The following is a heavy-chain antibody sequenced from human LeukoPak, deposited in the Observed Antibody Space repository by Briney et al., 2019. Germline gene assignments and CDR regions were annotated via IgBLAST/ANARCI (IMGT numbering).Heavy chain of an antibody. D-gene: IGHD2/OR15-2a*01. CDR2: ISFGGGHI. J-gene: IGHJ6*02. V-gene: IGHV3-21*01. Sequence: GGSLRLSCVASRFTFSSYSMTWVRRAPGTGLEWVSSISFGGGHIFYTDSVKGRFTIFRDDSKNSLYLEMNSLRAEDTAVYFCARIVLMPPYGMDVWGQGTTVTVSS. CDR3: ARIVLMPPYGMDV. CDR1: RFTFSSYS.